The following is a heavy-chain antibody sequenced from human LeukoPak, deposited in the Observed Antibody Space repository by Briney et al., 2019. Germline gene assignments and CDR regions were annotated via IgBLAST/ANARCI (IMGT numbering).Heavy chain of an antibody. CDR1: GYSFTSYW. CDR3: ARHPPDSGYDYGEGDY. J-gene: IGHJ4*02. D-gene: IGHD5-12*01. V-gene: IGHV5-51*01. Sequence: GESLKISCKGSGYSFTSYWIGWVRQMPGKGLEWMGIIYPGDSDTRYSPSFQGQVTISADKSISTAYLQWSSLKASDTAMYYCARHPPDSGYDYGEGDYWGQGTLVTVSS. CDR2: IYPGDSDT.